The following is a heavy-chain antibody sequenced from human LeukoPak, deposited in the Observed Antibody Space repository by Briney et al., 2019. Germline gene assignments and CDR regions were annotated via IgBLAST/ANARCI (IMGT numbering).Heavy chain of an antibody. V-gene: IGHV1-69*13. Sequence: GASVKVSCKASGGTFNDYTIGWVRQAPGQGLEWMGGIIPIFGTANYAQKFQGRVTITADESTSTAYMELSSLRSEDTAVYYCARDLGMYYFDYWGQGTLVTVSS. CDR1: GGTFNDYT. CDR2: IIPIFGTA. J-gene: IGHJ4*02. CDR3: ARDLGMYYFDY.